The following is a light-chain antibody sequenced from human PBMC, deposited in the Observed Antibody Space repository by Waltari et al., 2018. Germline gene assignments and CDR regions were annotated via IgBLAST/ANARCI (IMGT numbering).Light chain of an antibody. V-gene: IGKV2-30*02. J-gene: IGKJ2*01. CDR2: RVS. CDR3: MQGTHWPYT. CDR1: QSLVHSDGNTH. Sequence: EVVMTQSPLSLPVTPGQSASISCNSSQSLVHSDGNTHLNWFQQRPGQSPRRLIYRVSNRDSGVPDRFSGSGSGTDFTLKISRVEAEDVGVYYCMQGTHWPYTFGQGTKLDIK.